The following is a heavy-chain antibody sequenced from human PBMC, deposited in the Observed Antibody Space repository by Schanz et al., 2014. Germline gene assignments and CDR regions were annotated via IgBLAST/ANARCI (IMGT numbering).Heavy chain of an antibody. D-gene: IGHD5-12*01. J-gene: IGHJ5*02. CDR2: IYYSGST. CDR3: ARVLPGGGGAGGGYKWFDP. V-gene: IGHV4-30-4*07. CDR1: GGSISSGGYS. Sequence: QVQLQESGPGLVKPSQTLSLTCAVSGGSISSGGYSWNWIRQPPGKGLEWIVYIYYSGSTYYNPSLKSRVTITEGTSKNQFSLKLSSVAAADTAVYYCARVLPGGGGAGGGYKWFDPWGQGILVTVSS.